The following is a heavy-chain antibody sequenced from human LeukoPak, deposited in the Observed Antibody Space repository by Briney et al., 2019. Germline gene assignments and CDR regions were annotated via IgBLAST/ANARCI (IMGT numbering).Heavy chain of an antibody. D-gene: IGHD4-17*01. V-gene: IGHV3-23*01. CDR3: AKAPHGGYNIHYYYYYMDV. CDR2: ISGSGGST. J-gene: IGHJ6*03. CDR1: GFTFSSYA. Sequence: GGSLRLSCAASGFTFSSYAMSWVRQAPGKGLEWVSAISGSGGSTYYADSVKGRFTISRDNSKNTLYLQMNSLRAEDTAVYYCAKAPHGGYNIHYYYYYMDVWGKGTTVTVSS.